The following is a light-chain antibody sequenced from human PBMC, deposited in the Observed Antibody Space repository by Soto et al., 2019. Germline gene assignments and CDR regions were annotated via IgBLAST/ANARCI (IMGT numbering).Light chain of an antibody. V-gene: IGKV3-11*01. CDR3: QQRSNWPPPYT. J-gene: IGKJ2*01. Sequence: EIVLTQSPATVSLSPGERATLSCRASQSVSSYLAWYQQRPGQAPRLLIYDASTMATGIPARFSGSGSGTDFTLTISSLEPEDFAVYYCQQRSNWPPPYTFGQGTKLEIK. CDR2: DAS. CDR1: QSVSSY.